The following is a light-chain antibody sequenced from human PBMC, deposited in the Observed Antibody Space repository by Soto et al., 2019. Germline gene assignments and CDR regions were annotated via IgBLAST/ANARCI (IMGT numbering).Light chain of an antibody. Sequence: DIQMTQSPSSLSASVGDRVTVTCRAGQSISRYLNWYQQRPGKAPKLLIYSASTLQTAVPSSLCCSLPWTDFILTISSMQPEDFAPYYCKQSYKRVFTYGPGKKVD. J-gene: IGKJ3*01. CDR3: KQSYKRVFT. V-gene: IGKV1-39*01. CDR1: QSISRY. CDR2: SAS.